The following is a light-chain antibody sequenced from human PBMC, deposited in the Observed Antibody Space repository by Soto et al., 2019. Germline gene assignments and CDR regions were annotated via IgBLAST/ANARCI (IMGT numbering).Light chain of an antibody. Sequence: QSALTQPASVSGSPGQSITISCTGTSSDVGAFNYVSWYQQHPGTAPKLIIYEVSRRPSGVSNRFSGSKSGNTASLTISGLQAEDEADYYCTSYASSVNYFFGTGTKVTVL. CDR2: EVS. V-gene: IGLV2-14*01. J-gene: IGLJ1*01. CDR1: SSDVGAFNY. CDR3: TSYASSVNYF.